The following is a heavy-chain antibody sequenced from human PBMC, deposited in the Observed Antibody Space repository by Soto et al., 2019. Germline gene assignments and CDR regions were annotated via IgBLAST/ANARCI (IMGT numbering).Heavy chain of an antibody. V-gene: IGHV6-1*01. CDR3: ARSAKDYYDINYFDY. Sequence: PSQTLSLTCAISGDSVSSNCAAWNWIRQSPSRGLEWLGRTYYRSKWYDDYAVSVKSRIFINPDTSKNQLSLQLNSVTPEDTAVYYCARSAKDYYDINYFDYWGQGALVTVSS. J-gene: IGHJ4*02. CDR1: GDSVSSNCAA. CDR2: TYYRSKWYD. D-gene: IGHD3-22*01.